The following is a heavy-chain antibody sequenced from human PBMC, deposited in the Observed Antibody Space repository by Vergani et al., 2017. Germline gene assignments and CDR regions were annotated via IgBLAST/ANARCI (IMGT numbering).Heavy chain of an antibody. J-gene: IGHJ4*02. Sequence: QITLKESGPTLVKPTQTLTLTCTFSGFSLSTRGVGVGWLRQPPGKALEWLALFYWDDDKRYSPSLKSRLTITKDTSKDQVVLTMTNMDPVDTATYYCAHSTNSGYDGDFDYWGQGTLVTVSS. D-gene: IGHD5-12*01. CDR2: FYWDDDK. V-gene: IGHV2-5*02. CDR1: GFSLSTRGVG. CDR3: AHSTNSGYDGDFDY.